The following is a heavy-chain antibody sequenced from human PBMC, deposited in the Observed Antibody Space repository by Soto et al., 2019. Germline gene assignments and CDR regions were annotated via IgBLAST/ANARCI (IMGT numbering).Heavy chain of an antibody. Sequence: PGGSLRLSCAASAFTFSGYFMHCIRQAPGKGLEWVADISSDGSNKYYADSVKGRFTISRDNSKNTLYLQMNSLRAEDTAVYYCAKGGWEHQSYYGMDVWGQGTTVTVSS. CDR2: ISSDGSNK. V-gene: IGHV3-30*18. CDR1: AFTFSGYF. CDR3: AKGGWEHQSYYGMDV. J-gene: IGHJ6*02. D-gene: IGHD1-26*01.